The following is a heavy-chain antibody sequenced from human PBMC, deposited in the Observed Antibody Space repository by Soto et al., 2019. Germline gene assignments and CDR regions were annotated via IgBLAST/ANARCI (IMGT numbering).Heavy chain of an antibody. CDR1: GGTFSSYT. CDR2: STPVFGTA. CDR3: ARGVHYDSSGYYYFY. D-gene: IGHD3-22*01. V-gene: IGHV1-69*13. Sequence: SVKVSCKASGGTFSSYTIDWVRQAPGQGLEWMGGSTPVFGTANYAQKFQGRITITADESTRTAYMELRSLRSEDTAVYYCARGVHYDSSGYYYFYWGQGTLVTVSS. J-gene: IGHJ4*02.